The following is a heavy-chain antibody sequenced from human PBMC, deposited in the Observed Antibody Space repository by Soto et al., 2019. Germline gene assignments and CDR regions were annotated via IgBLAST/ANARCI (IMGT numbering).Heavy chain of an antibody. Sequence: PGGSVRLSCAASGFTFRSYAMSWVRQAPGKGLEWVSAISGSGIDTYYADSVKGRFTISRDSSKNTLYLQMNSLRAEDTAVYYCAKDHRSSGSGSYSEFDYWGQGTLVTVSS. CDR1: GFTFRSYA. D-gene: IGHD3-10*01. CDR3: AKDHRSSGSGSYSEFDY. V-gene: IGHV3-23*01. J-gene: IGHJ4*02. CDR2: ISGSGIDT.